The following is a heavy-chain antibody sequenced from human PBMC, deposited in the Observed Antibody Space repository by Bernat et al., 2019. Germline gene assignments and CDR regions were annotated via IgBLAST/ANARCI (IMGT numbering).Heavy chain of an antibody. CDR2: IYWDDDK. CDR3: EHKYTSSTFVP. J-gene: IGHJ5*02. D-gene: IGHD6-13*01. CDR1: GFSLTTSGVG. Sequence: QITLKESGPTLVKPTQTLTLTCTFSGFSLTTSGVGVGWIRQPPGKALEWLAVIYWDDDKRYSPSLKSMLTITKDTSKNQVVLTMTNMNPVNTATYYCEHKYTSSTFVPWGQGTLVSVYS. V-gene: IGHV2-5*02.